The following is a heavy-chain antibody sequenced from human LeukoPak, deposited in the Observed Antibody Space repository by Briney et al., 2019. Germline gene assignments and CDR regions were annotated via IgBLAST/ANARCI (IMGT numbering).Heavy chain of an antibody. Sequence: PGGSLRLSCAASGFTFSSYWMSWVRQAPGKGLEWVANIKQDGSEKYYVDSVKGRFTISRDNAKNSLYLQMNSLRAEDTAVYYCAGSYSSSWYNWFDPWGQGTLVTVSS. D-gene: IGHD6-13*01. CDR1: GFTFSSYW. V-gene: IGHV3-7*01. CDR2: IKQDGSEK. J-gene: IGHJ5*02. CDR3: AGSYSSSWYNWFDP.